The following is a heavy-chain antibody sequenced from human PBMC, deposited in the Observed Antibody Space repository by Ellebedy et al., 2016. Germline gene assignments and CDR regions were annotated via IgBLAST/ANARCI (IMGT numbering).Heavy chain of an antibody. CDR1: GYTFTNYG. CDR3: ARPIVGATGGGDYYYDGMDV. J-gene: IGHJ6*02. D-gene: IGHD1-26*01. V-gene: IGHV1-18*04. Sequence: ASVKVSCXASGYTFTNYGISWVRQAPGQGLEWMGWISGYTGNTNYAQKFQGRVTMTTDTSTSTPYMELRSLRSDDAAVYFCARPIVGATGGGDYYYDGMDVWGQGTTVTVSS. CDR2: ISGYTGNT.